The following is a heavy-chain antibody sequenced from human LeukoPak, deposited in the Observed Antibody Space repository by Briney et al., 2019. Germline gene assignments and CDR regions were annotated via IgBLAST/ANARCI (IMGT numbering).Heavy chain of an antibody. D-gene: IGHD5-24*01. CDR3: AREERDGYNYYWYFDL. CDR1: GFTFSSYW. Sequence: GGSLRLSCAASGFTFSSYWMHWVRQAPGKGLEWVSSISSSSIYIYYADSVKGRFTISRDNAKNSLYLQISSLRAEDTAMYYCAREERDGYNYYWYFDLWGRGTLVTVSS. V-gene: IGHV3-21*01. CDR2: ISSSSIYI. J-gene: IGHJ2*01.